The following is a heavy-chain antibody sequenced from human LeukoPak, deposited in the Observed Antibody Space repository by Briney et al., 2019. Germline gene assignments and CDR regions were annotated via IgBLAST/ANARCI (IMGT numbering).Heavy chain of an antibody. Sequence: GGSLRLSCAASASTFSSYVMSWVRQAPGKGLEWISTIGGSGSTTYYADSIKGRFIISRDNSKNTLYLQMNSLRAEDTAVYYCARGVVPAAIPRAFDPWGQGTLVTVSS. CDR3: ARGVVPAAIPRAFDP. CDR1: ASTFSSYV. V-gene: IGHV3-23*01. D-gene: IGHD2-2*02. CDR2: IGGSGSTT. J-gene: IGHJ5*02.